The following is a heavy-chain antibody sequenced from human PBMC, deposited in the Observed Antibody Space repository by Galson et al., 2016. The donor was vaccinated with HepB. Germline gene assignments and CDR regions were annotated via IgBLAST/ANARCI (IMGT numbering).Heavy chain of an antibody. CDR2: ISGSGLKT. J-gene: IGHJ4*02. Sequence: SLRLSCAASGFTFDTHAMNWVRQAPGKGLEWVSAISGSGLKTDYADSVKGRFTIFRDNSKNTVSLQMSNLRVGDTAVYYWAKFQMAVTGNVGYFDYWGQGALVTVSS. D-gene: IGHD6-19*01. V-gene: IGHV3-23*01. CDR1: GFTFDTHA. CDR3: AKFQMAVTGNVGYFDY.